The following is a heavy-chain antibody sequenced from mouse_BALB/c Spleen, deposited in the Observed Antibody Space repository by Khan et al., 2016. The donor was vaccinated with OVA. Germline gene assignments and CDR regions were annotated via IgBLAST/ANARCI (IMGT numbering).Heavy chain of an antibody. Sequence: QVQLKESGPGLVAPSQTLSITCTVSGFSLTNYGVHWVRQPPGKGLEWLGVIWAGGSTNHNSALMSRLSISKDDSKSQVFFTMNSLKTDDTAIYYLARAIFYGAWFAHWCQGTLVTVSA. CDR2: IWAGGST. CDR1: GFSLTNYG. J-gene: IGHJ3*01. CDR3: ARAIFYGAWFAH. V-gene: IGHV2-9*02. D-gene: IGHD1-1*01.